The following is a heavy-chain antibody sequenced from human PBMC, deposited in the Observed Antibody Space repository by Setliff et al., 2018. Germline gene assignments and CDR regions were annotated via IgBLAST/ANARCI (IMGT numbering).Heavy chain of an antibody. CDR2: ISGHNGDT. Sequence: ASVKVSCKTSGYPFTNYGLSWVRQAPGQGLEWMGWISGHNGDTKLAQNFQGRVTIASDTSASTAYMELSSLRSEDTALYYCARGGASSRWYYFDYWGQGTLVTVSS. CDR1: GYPFTNYG. V-gene: IGHV1-18*01. D-gene: IGHD6-13*01. CDR3: ARGGASSRWYYFDY. J-gene: IGHJ4*02.